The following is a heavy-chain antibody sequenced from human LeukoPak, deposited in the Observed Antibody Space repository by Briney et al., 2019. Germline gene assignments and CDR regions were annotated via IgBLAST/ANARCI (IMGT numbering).Heavy chain of an antibody. CDR1: GGSISSYY. Sequence: SETLSLTCTVSGGSISSYYWSWIRQPPGKGLEWIGYIYYSGSTNYNPSLKSRVTISVDTSKNQFSLKLSSVTAADTAVYYCARLHRSSGIDYWGQGTLVTVSS. CDR2: IYYSGST. J-gene: IGHJ4*02. V-gene: IGHV4-59*08. CDR3: ARLHRSSGIDY. D-gene: IGHD6-19*01.